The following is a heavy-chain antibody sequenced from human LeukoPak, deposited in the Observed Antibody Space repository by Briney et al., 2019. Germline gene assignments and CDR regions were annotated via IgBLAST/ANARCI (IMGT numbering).Heavy chain of an antibody. J-gene: IGHJ4*02. CDR2: INPSGGSA. CDR1: GYTFTTYY. D-gene: IGHD6-13*01. V-gene: IGHV1-46*01. CDR3: ARGFSSSSHYYFDY. Sequence: ASVKVSCKASGYTFTTYYIHWVRQAPGQGLEWMGIINPSGGSASYPQKFQGRVTMTRDMSTSTVYMELSSLRSEDAAVYYCARGFSSSSHYYFDYWGQGTLVAVSS.